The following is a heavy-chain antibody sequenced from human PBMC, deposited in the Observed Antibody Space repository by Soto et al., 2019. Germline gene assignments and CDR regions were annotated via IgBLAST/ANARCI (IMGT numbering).Heavy chain of an antibody. CDR2: XXPXXGXT. CDR3: AREVGGGRQYYFDS. J-gene: IGHJ4*02. Sequence: SVKVYCKASGYTFTGYYIHWVRQAPGQGLEWXGWXXPXXGXTXXXQXXXGRVTMTRDTSLSIAYMELTTLRSDDTAVFYCAREVGGGRQYYFDSWGLGTLVTVSS. D-gene: IGHD3-16*01. CDR1: GYTFTGYY. V-gene: IGHV1-2*02.